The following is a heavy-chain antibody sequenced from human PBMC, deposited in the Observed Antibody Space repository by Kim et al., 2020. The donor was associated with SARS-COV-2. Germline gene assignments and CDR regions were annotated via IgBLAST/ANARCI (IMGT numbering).Heavy chain of an antibody. V-gene: IGHV1-46*01. Sequence: ASVKVSCKASGFTFTTYYMHWVRQAPGQGLEWMGIIKPTGGSTSYAQKFQGRVTMIRDTSTSTVYMELSSLRSEDTAVYYCAREYSGGHHDYWGQGTLVT. J-gene: IGHJ4*02. CDR2: IKPTGGST. CDR1: GFTFTTYY. CDR3: AREYSGGHHDY. D-gene: IGHD3-10*01.